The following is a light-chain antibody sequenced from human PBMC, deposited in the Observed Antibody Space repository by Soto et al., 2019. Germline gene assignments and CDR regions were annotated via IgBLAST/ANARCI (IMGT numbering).Light chain of an antibody. Sequence: QSALTQPASVSGSPGQSITISCTGTSSDVGAYNYVSWYQQHPGKAPKLMIYYVSNRPSGVSNRFSGSKSGNTASLTISGLQAEDEADYYCSSYTTSSTVVFGGGTKVTVL. CDR2: YVS. CDR1: SSDVGAYNY. J-gene: IGLJ2*01. V-gene: IGLV2-14*03. CDR3: SSYTTSSTVV.